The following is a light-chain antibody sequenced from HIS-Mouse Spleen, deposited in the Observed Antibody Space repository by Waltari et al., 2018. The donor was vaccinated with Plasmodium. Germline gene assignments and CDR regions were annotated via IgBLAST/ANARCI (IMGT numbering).Light chain of an antibody. CDR1: QGSSSA. CDR2: DAA. CDR3: QQFNSYPLT. J-gene: IGKJ4*01. V-gene: IGKV1-13*02. Sequence: AIQLTQSPSSLSASVGERVPITCRASQGSSSALAWYQQKPWKAPKLLIYDAASLESRVASRFSGSGSGTEFTLTSSSLQPEDFATYYCQQFNSYPLTFGGGTKVEIK.